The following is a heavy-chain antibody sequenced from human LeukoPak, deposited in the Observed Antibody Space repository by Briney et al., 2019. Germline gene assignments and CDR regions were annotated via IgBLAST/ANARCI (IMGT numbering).Heavy chain of an antibody. CDR3: ARDREVGATGYYFDY. J-gene: IGHJ4*02. V-gene: IGHV4-59*12. D-gene: IGHD1-26*01. CDR2: IYYSGST. CDR1: GGSISSYY. Sequence: SETPSLTCTVSGGSISSYYWSWIRQPPGKGLEWIGYIYYSGSTNYNPSLKSRVTISLDTSKNHFSLRLSSVTAADTVVYYCARDREVGATGYYFDYWGQGTLVTVSS.